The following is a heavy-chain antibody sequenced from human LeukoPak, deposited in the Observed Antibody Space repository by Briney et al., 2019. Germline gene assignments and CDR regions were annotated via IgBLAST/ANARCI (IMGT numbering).Heavy chain of an antibody. Sequence: ASVKVSCKASGYSFTGYYMHWVRQGPGQGLEWMGWINPNSGDTIYAQKFQGRVTMTRDTSISTAYMDLSRLTSDDTAVYYCGRGVQNVYRDPSWLDPWGQGTLVTVSS. CDR3: GRGVQNVYRDPSWLDP. CDR2: INPNSGDT. D-gene: IGHD4-17*01. CDR1: GYSFTGYY. J-gene: IGHJ5*02. V-gene: IGHV1-2*02.